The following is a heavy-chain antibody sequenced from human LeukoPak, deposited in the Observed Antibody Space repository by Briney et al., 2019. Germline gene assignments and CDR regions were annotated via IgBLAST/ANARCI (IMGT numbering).Heavy chain of an antibody. V-gene: IGHV3-66*01. CDR2: IYTGGST. J-gene: IGHJ6*01. CDR1: GFTVSSNY. Sequence: GGSLRLSCAASGFTVSSNYMSWVRQAPGKGLEWVSVIYTGGSTYYADSVKGRFTISRDNSKNTLYLQINSLRAEGTAVYYCARDRHYYGMDVWGQGTTVTVSS. CDR3: ARDRHYYGMDV.